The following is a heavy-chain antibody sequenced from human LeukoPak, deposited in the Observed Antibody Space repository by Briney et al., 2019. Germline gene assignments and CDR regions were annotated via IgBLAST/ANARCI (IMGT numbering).Heavy chain of an antibody. CDR1: GYTFTGYY. Sequence: ASVKVSCKASGYTFTGYYMHWVRQAPGQGLEWMGWINPNSGGTNYAQKLQGRVTMTRDTSISTAYMELSSLRSEDTAVYYCARWEGKSYYYDSSGYFDYWGQGTLVTVSS. J-gene: IGHJ4*02. CDR2: INPNSGGT. D-gene: IGHD3-22*01. CDR3: ARWEGKSYYYDSSGYFDY. V-gene: IGHV1-2*02.